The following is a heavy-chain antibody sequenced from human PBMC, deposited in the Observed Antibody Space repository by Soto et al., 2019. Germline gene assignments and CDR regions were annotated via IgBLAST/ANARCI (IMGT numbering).Heavy chain of an antibody. D-gene: IGHD2-2*01. CDR3: ARGGGGYCSSTSCAHSRDYYYYMDV. V-gene: IGHV1-69*02. Sequence: QVQLVQSGAEVKKPGSSVKVSCKASGGTFSSYTISWVRQAPGQGLEWMGRIIPILGIANYAQKFQGRVTITADKSTSTAYMELSSLRSEDTAVYYCARGGGGYCSSTSCAHSRDYYYYMDVWGKGTTVTVSS. J-gene: IGHJ6*03. CDR2: IIPILGIA. CDR1: GGTFSSYT.